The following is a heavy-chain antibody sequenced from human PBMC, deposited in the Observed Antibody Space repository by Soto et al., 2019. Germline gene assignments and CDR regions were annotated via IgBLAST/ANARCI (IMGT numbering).Heavy chain of an antibody. V-gene: IGHV3-23*01. CDR1: GFTFSSYA. J-gene: IGHJ6*02. CDR2: ISGSGGST. CDR3: AKEYRPILPYSGYDYGGDSYYYYGMDV. D-gene: IGHD5-12*01. Sequence: GGSLRLSCAASGFTFSSYAMSWVRQAPGKGLEWVSAISGSGGSTYYADSVKGRFTYSKDNSKNTLYLQMNSLRAEDTAVYYCAKEYRPILPYSGYDYGGDSYYYYGMDVWGQGTTVTVSS.